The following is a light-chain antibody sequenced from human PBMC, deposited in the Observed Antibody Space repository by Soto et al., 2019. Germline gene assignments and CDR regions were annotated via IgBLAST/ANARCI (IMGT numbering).Light chain of an antibody. Sequence: ESLLTQSPGTLSLSPGESATLSCRASQKVASSYLAWYQQTPGQAPRLLIYGASSRAAGIPDRFSGSGSGTDFTLTISRLEPEDFAVYFCQQYGTSPRYTFGQGTKLEI. J-gene: IGKJ2*01. V-gene: IGKV3-20*01. CDR1: QKVASSY. CDR2: GAS. CDR3: QQYGTSPRYT.